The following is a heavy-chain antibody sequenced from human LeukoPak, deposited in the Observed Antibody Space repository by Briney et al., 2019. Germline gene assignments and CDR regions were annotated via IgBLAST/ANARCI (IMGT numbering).Heavy chain of an antibody. CDR3: AKDYNLGYSSGSGWFDP. V-gene: IGHV3-74*01. CDR1: GFTFSSYW. Sequence: GGSLRLSCAASGFTFSSYWMHWVRQAPGKGLLWVSRINSDGSVTTYADSVKGRFTISRDNAKNTLYLQMNSLRAEDTAVYYCAKDYNLGYSSGSGWFDPWGQGTLVTVSS. D-gene: IGHD6-19*01. J-gene: IGHJ5*02. CDR2: INSDGSVT.